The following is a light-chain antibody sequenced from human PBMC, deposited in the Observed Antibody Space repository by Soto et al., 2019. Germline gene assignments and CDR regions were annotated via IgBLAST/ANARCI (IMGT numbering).Light chain of an antibody. CDR3: SSYTSISTDV. CDR2: EVS. J-gene: IGLJ1*01. CDR1: SSDVGGYNY. V-gene: IGLV2-14*01. Sequence: QSALTQPASVSGSPGQSITISCTGTSSDVGGYNYVSWYQQHPGKAPKLLIYEVSNRPSGVSNRFSGAKSGNTASLTISGLQAEDEADYYCSSYTSISTDVFGTGTQLTVL.